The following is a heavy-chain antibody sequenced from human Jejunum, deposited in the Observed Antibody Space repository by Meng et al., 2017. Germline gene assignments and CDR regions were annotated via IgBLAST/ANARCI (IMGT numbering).Heavy chain of an antibody. J-gene: IGHJ5*01. CDR3: AAKAVAVPADS. CDR2: ISRGGST. Sequence: SETLSLTCTVSGVSITSTYWWSWVRQPPGKGLEWIGEISRGGSTNYNPSLHGRVTISIDKSKNQFSLNLSSVTAADTAVYYCAAKAVAVPADSWGQGALVTVSS. V-gene: IGHV4-4*02. D-gene: IGHD6-19*01. CDR1: GVSITSTYW.